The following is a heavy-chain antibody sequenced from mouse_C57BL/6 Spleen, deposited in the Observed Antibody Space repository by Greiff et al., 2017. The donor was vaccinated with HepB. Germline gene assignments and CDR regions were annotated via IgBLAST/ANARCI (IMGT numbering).Heavy chain of an antibody. CDR1: GYTFTSYW. Sequence: QVQLQQPGAELVKPGASVKLSCKASGYTFTSYWMQWVKQRPGQGLEWIGEIDPSDSYTNYNQKFKGKATLTVDTSSSTDYMQLSSLTSEDSAVYYCARDSSGYGAMDYWGQGTSVTVSS. CDR3: ARDSSGYGAMDY. D-gene: IGHD3-2*02. V-gene: IGHV1-50*01. J-gene: IGHJ4*01. CDR2: IDPSDSYT.